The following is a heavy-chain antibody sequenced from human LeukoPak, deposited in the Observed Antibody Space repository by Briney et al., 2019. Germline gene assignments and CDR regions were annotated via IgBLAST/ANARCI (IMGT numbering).Heavy chain of an antibody. CDR1: GFTFSSYW. V-gene: IGHV3-23*01. Sequence: GGSLRLSCAASGFTFSSYWMHWVRHAPGKGLEWVPGISGSGGTTYYADSVKGRFTISRDNSKNTLYLQMNSLRAEDTATYSCAKRTAAAGPYFDYWGQGTLVTVSS. J-gene: IGHJ4*02. CDR3: AKRTAAAGPYFDY. D-gene: IGHD6-13*01. CDR2: ISGSGGTT.